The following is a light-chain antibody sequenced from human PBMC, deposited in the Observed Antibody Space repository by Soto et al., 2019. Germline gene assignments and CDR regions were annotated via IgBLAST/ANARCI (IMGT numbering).Light chain of an antibody. V-gene: IGLV2-14*03. CDR3: ISYTSISTYV. J-gene: IGLJ1*01. CDR2: DVN. Sequence: QSALTQPASVSGSPGQSIAISCNGTSSDVGAYNYVSWHQHHPGKVPKLMIYDVNSRPSGVSNRFSGSKSGNTASLTISGLQAEDEADYYCISYTSISTYVFGTGTKVTVL. CDR1: SSDVGAYNY.